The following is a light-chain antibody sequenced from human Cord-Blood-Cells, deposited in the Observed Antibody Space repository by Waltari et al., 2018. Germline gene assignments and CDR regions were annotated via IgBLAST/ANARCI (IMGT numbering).Light chain of an antibody. CDR1: SSDVGSYKL. V-gene: IGLV2-23*01. Sequence: QSALTQPASVSGSPGQSITISCTGTSSDVGSYKLASWYQQHPGKAPKLMIYEGSKRPSGVSNRFSGSKSGNTASLTISGLQAEDEADYYCCSYAGSSTYVFGTGTKVTVL. CDR2: EGS. J-gene: IGLJ1*01. CDR3: CSYAGSSTYV.